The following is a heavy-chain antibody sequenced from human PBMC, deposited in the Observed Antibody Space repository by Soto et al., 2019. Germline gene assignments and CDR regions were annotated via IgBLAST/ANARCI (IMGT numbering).Heavy chain of an antibody. CDR2: ISYDGSNK. J-gene: IGHJ4*02. CDR1: GFTFSSYG. D-gene: IGHD1-26*01. CDR3: AKDARVGATGHYFDY. V-gene: IGHV3-30*18. Sequence: PGGSLRLSCAASGFTFSSYGMHWVRQAPGKGLEWVAVISYDGSNKYYADSVKGRFTISRDKSKNTLYLQMNSLRAEDTAVYYCAKDARVGATGHYFDYWGQGTLVTVSS.